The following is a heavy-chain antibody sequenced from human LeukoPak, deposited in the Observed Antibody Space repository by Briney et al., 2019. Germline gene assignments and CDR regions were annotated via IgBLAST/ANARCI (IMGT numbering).Heavy chain of an antibody. CDR2: ISAYNGNT. D-gene: IGHD5-24*01. V-gene: IGHV1-18*01. CDR1: GYTFSNYG. J-gene: IGHJ4*02. CDR3: ARTEEDGFDY. Sequence: ASVKVSCKASGYTFSNYGFSWVRQAPEQGLEWIGWISAYNGNTKSVQKLQGRVTMTTDTSTSTAYMELRSLRYDDTAVYYCARTEEDGFDYWGQGTPVTVSS.